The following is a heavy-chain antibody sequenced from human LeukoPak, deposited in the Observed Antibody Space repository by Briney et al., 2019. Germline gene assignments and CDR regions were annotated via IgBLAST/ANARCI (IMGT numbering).Heavy chain of an antibody. CDR2: ISYDGSNK. J-gene: IGHJ6*02. D-gene: IGHD2-2*01. V-gene: IGHV3-30-3*01. CDR3: ARVPSWRYYGMDV. CDR1: GFTFSSYA. Sequence: GRSLRLSCAASGFTFSSYAMHWVRQAPGKGLEWVAVISYDGSNKYYADSVKGRFTISRDNSKNTLYLQMNSLRAGDTAVYYCARVPSWRYYGMDVWGQGTTVTVSS.